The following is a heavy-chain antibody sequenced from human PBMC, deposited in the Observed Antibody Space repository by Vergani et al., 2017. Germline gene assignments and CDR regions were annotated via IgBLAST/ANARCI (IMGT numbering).Heavy chain of an antibody. CDR2: IWYDGRNK. D-gene: IGHD3-10*01. Sequence: QVHLVESGGGVVQPGRSLRLSCAASGFTFGSFGMHWVRQAPGKGLEWVAVIWYDGRNKQYADSVKGRFTVSRDNSQSTLYLQMNSLRAEDTGVYYCARDRYYLGSGSYPYFYYYGLDVWGQGTAVTVSS. CDR3: ARDRYYLGSGSYPYFYYYGLDV. CDR1: GFTFGSFG. V-gene: IGHV3-33*01. J-gene: IGHJ6*02.